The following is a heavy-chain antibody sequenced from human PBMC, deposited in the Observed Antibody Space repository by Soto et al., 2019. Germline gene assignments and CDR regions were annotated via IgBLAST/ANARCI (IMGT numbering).Heavy chain of an antibody. J-gene: IGHJ3*02. CDR3: AKEGWTGIHAFDI. V-gene: IGHV3-30*18. D-gene: IGHD2-15*01. Sequence: QGQLVESGGGVVQPGKSLRVSCAASGFNFSDYGMHWVRQAPGKGLEWVAVISYDGSSKYYGDSVKGRLTISRDNSKNTLYLHMNSLRVEDPAVYHCAKEGWTGIHAFDIWGPGTVVTVSS. CDR2: ISYDGSSK. CDR1: GFNFSDYG.